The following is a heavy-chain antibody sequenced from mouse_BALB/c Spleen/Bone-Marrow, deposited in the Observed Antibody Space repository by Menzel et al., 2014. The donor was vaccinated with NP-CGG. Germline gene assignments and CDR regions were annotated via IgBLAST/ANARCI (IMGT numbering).Heavy chain of an antibody. V-gene: IGHV2-2*01. D-gene: IGHD2-14*01. CDR2: IWSGGST. CDR1: GFSLSSYG. CDR3: ARKGRRYDYYYAMDY. Sequence: QVQLQQSGPGLVQPSQNLSITCTVSGFSLSSYGVHWVRRSPGKGLEWLGVIWSGGSTDYNAAFISGLSINKDNSKSQVFFKMNSLQADDTAIYYCARKGRRYDYYYAMDYWGQGTSITVSS. J-gene: IGHJ4*01.